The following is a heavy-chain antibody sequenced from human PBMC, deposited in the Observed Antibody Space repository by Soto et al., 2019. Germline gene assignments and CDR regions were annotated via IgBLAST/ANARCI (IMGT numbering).Heavy chain of an antibody. CDR1: GGSFSGYY. J-gene: IGHJ6*02. V-gene: IGHV4-34*01. CDR2: INHSGST. Sequence: SETLSLTCAVYGGSFSGYYWSWIRQPPGKGLEWIGEINHSGSTNYNPSLRSRVTISVDTSKNQFSLKLSSVTAADTAVYYCARDYYYGMDVWGQGTTVTVSS. CDR3: ARDYYYGMDV.